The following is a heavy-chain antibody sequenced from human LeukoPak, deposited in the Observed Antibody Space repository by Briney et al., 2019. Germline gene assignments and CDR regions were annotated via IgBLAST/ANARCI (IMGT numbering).Heavy chain of an antibody. CDR3: AKDRYYYDSSGYYYDY. D-gene: IGHD3-22*01. V-gene: IGHV3-23*01. Sequence: PGGSLRLSCAASGFTFSSYAMSWVRQAPGKGLEWVSAISGSGGSTYYADSVKGRFTISRDNSKNTLCLQMNSLRAEDTAVYYCAKDRYYYDSSGYYYDYWGQGTLVTVSS. CDR2: ISGSGGST. J-gene: IGHJ4*02. CDR1: GFTFSSYA.